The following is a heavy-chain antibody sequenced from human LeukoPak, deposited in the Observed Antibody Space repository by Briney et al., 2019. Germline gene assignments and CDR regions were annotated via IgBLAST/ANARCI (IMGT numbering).Heavy chain of an antibody. CDR1: GFTFSSYG. Sequence: PSGGSLRLSCAASGFTFSSYGMSWVRQAPGKGLEWVSAISDSGGSTEYADSVKGRFTISRDNSKNTLYLQMNSLRAEDTAVYYCAKSGSIWYYFDYWGQGTLVTASS. CDR2: ISDSGGST. V-gene: IGHV3-23*01. J-gene: IGHJ4*02. D-gene: IGHD6-13*01. CDR3: AKSGSIWYYFDY.